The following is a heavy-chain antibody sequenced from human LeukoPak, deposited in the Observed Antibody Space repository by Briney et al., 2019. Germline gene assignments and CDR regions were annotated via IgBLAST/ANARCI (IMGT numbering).Heavy chain of an antibody. V-gene: IGHV3-7*02. J-gene: IGHJ3*02. CDR2: IKQDVSEK. CDR3: ASDSSSWIAFDI. D-gene: IGHD6-13*01. CDR1: GFTFSSYW. Sequence: GGSLRLSCAASGFTFSSYWMSWVRQAPGKGLEWVANIKQDVSEKYYADSVKGRFTISRDNAKNSLYLQMNSLRAEDTAVYYCASDSSSWIAFDIWGQGTMVTVSS.